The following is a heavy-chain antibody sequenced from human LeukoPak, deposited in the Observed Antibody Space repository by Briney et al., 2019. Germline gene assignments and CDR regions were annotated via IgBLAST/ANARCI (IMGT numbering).Heavy chain of an antibody. J-gene: IGHJ4*02. CDR2: VYTDGNI. D-gene: IGHD3-10*01. CDR1: GFTVSGNY. Sequence: GGSLRLSCTASGFTVSGNYMNWVRQAPGKGLEWVSVVYTDGNIYYADSVKGRFTISKDNSKNTVDLLMNNVRDEDTALYYCAKGKFGDPLNYWGQGTLVTVSS. V-gene: IGHV3-53*01. CDR3: AKGKFGDPLNY.